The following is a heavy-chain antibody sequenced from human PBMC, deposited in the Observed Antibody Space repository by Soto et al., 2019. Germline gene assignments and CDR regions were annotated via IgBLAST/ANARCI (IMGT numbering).Heavy chain of an antibody. CDR2: IYSGGSI. V-gene: IGHV3-53*02. CDR3: ARDGDGQGESAH. J-gene: IGHJ4*02. D-gene: IGHD3-16*01. CDR1: GFTVSNNF. Sequence: VQLVESGGGLIQAGGSLRLSCAVSGFTVSNNFMMWVRQAPGKGLEWVSIIYSGGSISYADTVKGRFTISRDGSMNMLYLQITSLYYDETGVYYCARDGDGQGESAHGGQGSLVTVSS.